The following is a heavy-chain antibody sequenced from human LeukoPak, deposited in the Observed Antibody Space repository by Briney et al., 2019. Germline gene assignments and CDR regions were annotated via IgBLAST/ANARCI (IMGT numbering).Heavy chain of an antibody. CDR1: GYTFTSYG. CDR3: AITRMDTATPGDWFDP. J-gene: IGHJ5*02. CDR2: ISAYNGNT. D-gene: IGHD5-18*01. Sequence: ASVKVSCKASGYTFTSYGISWVRQAPGQGLEWMGWISAYNGNTNYAQKLQGRVTMTTDTSTSTAYMELRNLRSDDTAVYYCAITRMDTATPGDWFDPWGQGTLVTVSS. V-gene: IGHV1-18*01.